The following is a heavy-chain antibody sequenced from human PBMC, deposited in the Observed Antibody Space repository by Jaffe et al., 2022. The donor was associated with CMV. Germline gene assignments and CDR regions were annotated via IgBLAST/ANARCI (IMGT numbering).Heavy chain of an antibody. V-gene: IGHV4-39*01. D-gene: IGHD3-22*01. Sequence: QLQLQESGPGLVKPSETLSLTCTVSGGSISSSSYYWGWIRQPPGKGLEWIGSIYYSGSTYYNPSLKSRVTISADTSKNQFSLKLSSVTAADTAVYYCARQSRRVVVVITHLDAFDIWGQGTMVTVSS. CDR3: ARQSRRVVVVITHLDAFDI. CDR2: IYYSGST. J-gene: IGHJ3*02. CDR1: GGSISSSSYY.